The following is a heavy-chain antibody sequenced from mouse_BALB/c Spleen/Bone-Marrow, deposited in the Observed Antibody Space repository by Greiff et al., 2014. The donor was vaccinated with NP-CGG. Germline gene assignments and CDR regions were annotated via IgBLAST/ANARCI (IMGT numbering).Heavy chain of an antibody. V-gene: IGHV1S135*01. CDR3: ASGNWAY. Sequence: VQLKQSGPELGKPGASVKGSCQAFGYVFTSYNMYWGEQSHGKSLEWIGYIEPYNGGTSYNQKFKGKATLTVDKSSSTAYMYLNSLTSEDSAVYYCASGNWAYWGQGTLVTVSA. D-gene: IGHD2-1*01. CDR2: IEPYNGGT. CDR1: GYVFTSYN. J-gene: IGHJ3*01.